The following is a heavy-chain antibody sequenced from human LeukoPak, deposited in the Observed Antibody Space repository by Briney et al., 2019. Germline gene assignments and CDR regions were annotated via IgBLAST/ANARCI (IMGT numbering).Heavy chain of an antibody. V-gene: IGHV3-23*01. CDR3: AKYGDYDILTGFYYYYYMDV. D-gene: IGHD3-9*01. J-gene: IGHJ6*03. CDR1: GFTFSSYA. CDR2: ISGSGGST. Sequence: PGGSLRLSCAASGFTFSSYAMSWVRQAPGKGLEWVSAISGSGGSTYYADSVKGRFTISRDNSKNTLYLQMNSLRAEDTAVYYCAKYGDYDILTGFYYYYYMDVWGKGTTVTVSS.